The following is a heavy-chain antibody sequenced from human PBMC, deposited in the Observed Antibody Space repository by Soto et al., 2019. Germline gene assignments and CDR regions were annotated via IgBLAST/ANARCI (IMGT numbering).Heavy chain of an antibody. CDR3: AHRGYGDYPRDNWFDP. J-gene: IGHJ5*02. Sequence: QITLKESGPTLVKPTQTLTLTCTFSGFSLSSGGAGVCWIRQPPGKGLEWLALIYWNDDKRYSPSLKSRLTITKDTSKNQVVLLMTDMDPVDTATYYCAHRGYGDYPRDNWFDPWGQGTLVTVSS. V-gene: IGHV2-5*01. CDR1: GFSLSSGGAG. CDR2: IYWNDDK. D-gene: IGHD4-17*01.